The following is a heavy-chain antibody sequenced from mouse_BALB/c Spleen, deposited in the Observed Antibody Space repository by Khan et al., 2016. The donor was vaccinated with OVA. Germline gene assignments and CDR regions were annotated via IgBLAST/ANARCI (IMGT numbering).Heavy chain of an antibody. J-gene: IGHJ4*01. V-gene: IGHV3-2*02. CDR2: ISYSGST. Sequence: EVQLQESGPGLVKPSQSLSLTCTVTGYSITSNYAWNWIRQFPGNKLEWMGYISYSGSTNYNPSLKSRISITRDTSKHQFFLQLNSVTTEDTSIYFCARGNYYGYAMDYWGQGTSITVSS. CDR1: GYSITSNYA. D-gene: IGHD1-1*01. CDR3: ARGNYYGYAMDY.